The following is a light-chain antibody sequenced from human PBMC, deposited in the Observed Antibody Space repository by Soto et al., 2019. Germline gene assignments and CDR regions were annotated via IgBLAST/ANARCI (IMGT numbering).Light chain of an antibody. CDR2: DAS. CDR1: QSVSSY. CDR3: QQRSNWPLT. J-gene: IGKJ4*01. V-gene: IGKV3-11*01. Sequence: EIVLTQSPATLSLSPGERATLSCRASQSVSSYLAWYQQKPGQAPRLLIYDASNRATGIPARFSGSGSGTGFTRTISSLEPEDFAVYYCQQRSNWPLTFGGGTKVEIK.